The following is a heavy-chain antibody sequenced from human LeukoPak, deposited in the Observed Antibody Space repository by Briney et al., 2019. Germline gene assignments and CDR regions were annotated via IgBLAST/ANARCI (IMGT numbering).Heavy chain of an antibody. J-gene: IGHJ6*02. Sequence: PSETLSLTCAVYGGSFSGYYWGWVRQPPGKGLEWVGEINHSGSTNYNPSLKSRVTISVDTSKNQFSLKLSSVTAADTAVYYCARPLATMVRGVTKARYGMDVWGQGTTVTVSS. V-gene: IGHV4-34*01. CDR3: ARPLATMVRGVTKARYGMDV. CDR2: INHSGST. CDR1: GGSFSGYY. D-gene: IGHD3-10*01.